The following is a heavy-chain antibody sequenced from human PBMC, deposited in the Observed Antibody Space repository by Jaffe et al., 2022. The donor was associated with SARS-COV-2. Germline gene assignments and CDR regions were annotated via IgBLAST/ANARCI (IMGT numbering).Heavy chain of an antibody. V-gene: IGHV4-59*01. Sequence: QVQLQESGPGLVKPSETLSLTCNVSGGSISSYYWSWIRQPPGKGLEWIGYMYYSGSTNYNPSLKSRVTISADTSKNQFSLKLSSVTAADTAVYYCARVRIAAAGLDYWGQGALVTVSS. CDR3: ARVRIAAAGLDY. J-gene: IGHJ4*02. CDR1: GGSISSYY. CDR2: MYYSGST. D-gene: IGHD6-13*01.